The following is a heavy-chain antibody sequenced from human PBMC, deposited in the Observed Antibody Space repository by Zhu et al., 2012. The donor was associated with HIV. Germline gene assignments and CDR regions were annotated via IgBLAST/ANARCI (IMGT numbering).Heavy chain of an antibody. CDR2: IYYSGTT. D-gene: IGHD1-26*01. J-gene: IGHJ3*02. Sequence: QVQLQESGPGLVKPSQTLSLTCTVSGGSISSGDYYWSWVRQSPVRGLEWIGYIYYSGTTYYIPSLKSRVTISVDTSKNQFSLKLTSVTAADTAMYYCARKQWELLSAFDIWGQGTMVTSXQ. CDR3: ARKQWELLSAFDI. CDR1: GGSISSGDYY. V-gene: IGHV4-30-4*08.